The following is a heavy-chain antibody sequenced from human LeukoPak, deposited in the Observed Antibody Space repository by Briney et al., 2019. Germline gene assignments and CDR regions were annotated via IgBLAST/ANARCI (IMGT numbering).Heavy chain of an antibody. CDR2: ISWASGSI. J-gene: IGHJ4*02. CDR1: GFTFDDYA. CDR3: ARGTAVAELFDY. D-gene: IGHD6-19*01. Sequence: PGGSLRLSCAASGFTFDDYAMHWVRQAPGKGLEWVSGISWASGSIGYADSVKGRFTISRDNAKNSLYLQMNSLRAEDTAVYYCARGTAVAELFDYWGQGTLVTVSS. V-gene: IGHV3-9*01.